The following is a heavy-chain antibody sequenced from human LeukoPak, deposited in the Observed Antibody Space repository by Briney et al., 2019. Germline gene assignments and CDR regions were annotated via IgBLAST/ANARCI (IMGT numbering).Heavy chain of an antibody. D-gene: IGHD4-17*01. J-gene: IGHJ5*02. Sequence: GASVKVSCKASGYTFTSYYMHWVRQAPGQGLEWMGIINPSGGSTSYAQKFQGRVTMTRDTSTSTVYMELSSLRSGDTAVYYCARDSYGDFPVFSDGGYNWFDPWGQGTLVTVSS. V-gene: IGHV1-46*01. CDR1: GYTFTSYY. CDR3: ARDSYGDFPVFSDGGYNWFDP. CDR2: INPSGGST.